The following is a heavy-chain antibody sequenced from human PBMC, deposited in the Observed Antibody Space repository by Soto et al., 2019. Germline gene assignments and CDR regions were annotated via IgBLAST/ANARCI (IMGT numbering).Heavy chain of an antibody. CDR3: GRDPSLYSSGWYVDF. CDR2: ISVYNGNT. V-gene: IGHV1-18*01. J-gene: IGHJ4*02. CDR1: GYRFTSYG. D-gene: IGHD6-19*01. Sequence: QVQLVQSGVEVKKPGASVKVSCNASGYRFTSYGISWVRQAPGQGREWMGWISVYNGNTNYTQKFQDRVTMTTDTSTSTAYMELRSLRSDDTAVYYCGRDPSLYSSGWYVDFWGQGTLVTVSS.